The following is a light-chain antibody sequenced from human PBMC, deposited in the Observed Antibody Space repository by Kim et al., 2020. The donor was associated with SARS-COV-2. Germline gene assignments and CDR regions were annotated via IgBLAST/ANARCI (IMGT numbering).Light chain of an antibody. CDR2: LNSDGSH. J-gene: IGLJ3*02. Sequence: QLVLTQSPSASASLGASVKLTCTLSSGLSSYAIAWHQQQPEKGPRYLMKLNSDGSHSKGDGIPDRFSGSSSGAERYLTISSLQSEDEADYYCQTWGTNWVLGGGTQLTVL. V-gene: IGLV4-69*01. CDR3: QTWGTNWV. CDR1: SGLSSYA.